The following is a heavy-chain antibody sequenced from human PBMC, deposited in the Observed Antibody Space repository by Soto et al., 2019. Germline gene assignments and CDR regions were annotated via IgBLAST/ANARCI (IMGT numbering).Heavy chain of an antibody. CDR2: ISAYNGNT. J-gene: IGHJ3*02. CDR3: ARVWIAFLEWLSPYPNDAFDI. CDR1: GYTFTSYG. V-gene: IGHV1-18*01. Sequence: GASVKVSCKASGYTFTSYGISWVRQAPGQGLEWMGWISAYNGNTNYAQKLQSRVTMTTDTSTSTAYMELRSLRSDDTAVYYCARVWIAFLEWLSPYPNDAFDIWGQGTMVTVSS. D-gene: IGHD3-3*02.